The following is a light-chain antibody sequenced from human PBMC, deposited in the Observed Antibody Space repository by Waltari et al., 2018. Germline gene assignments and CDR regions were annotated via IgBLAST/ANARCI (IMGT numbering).Light chain of an antibody. J-gene: IGLJ2*01. V-gene: IGLV3-21*04. CDR1: NLGSIS. Sequence: SYVLTQPPSVSVAPGETARISCGGNNLGSISVHWYQQKAGQAPVLVMSYDADRPSGIPERFSGSNSGNTASLTINRVEVGDEADYYCQVWDTGSDHVIFGGGTKLTV. CDR2: YDA. CDR3: QVWDTGSDHVI.